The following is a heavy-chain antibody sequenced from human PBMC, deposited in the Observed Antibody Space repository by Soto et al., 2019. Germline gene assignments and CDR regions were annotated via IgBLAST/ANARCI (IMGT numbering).Heavy chain of an antibody. CDR1: GGSIGSGGYY. D-gene: IGHD2-2*01. V-gene: IGHV4-31*03. Sequence: SETLSLTCTVSGGSIGSGGYYWSWIRQHPGKGLEWIGYIYYSGSTYYNPSLKSRVTISVDTSKNQFSLKLSSVTAADTAVYYCARANYIVVVPAATANWFDPWGQGTLVTVSP. CDR3: ARANYIVVVPAATANWFDP. CDR2: IYYSGST. J-gene: IGHJ5*02.